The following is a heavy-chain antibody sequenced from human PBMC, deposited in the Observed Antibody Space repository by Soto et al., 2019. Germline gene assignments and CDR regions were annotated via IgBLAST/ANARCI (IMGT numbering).Heavy chain of an antibody. V-gene: IGHV3-21*01. D-gene: IGHD6-19*01. J-gene: IGHJ4*02. CDR3: ARDHDSSGWYVDY. Sequence: EVQLVESGGGLVKPGGSLRLSCAASGFTFSSYSMNWVRQAPGKGLEWVSSISSSSSYIYYADSVKGRFTISRDNAKNSLYLQMNSLRAEDTAVYYCARDHDSSGWYVDYWGQGTLVTVSS. CDR1: GFTFSSYS. CDR2: ISSSSSYI.